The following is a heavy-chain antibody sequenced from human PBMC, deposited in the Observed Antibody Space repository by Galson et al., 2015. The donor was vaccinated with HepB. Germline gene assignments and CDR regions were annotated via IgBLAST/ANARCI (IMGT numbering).Heavy chain of an antibody. CDR3: ARGGRSSYWYFDL. J-gene: IGHJ2*01. CDR2: ISSSGSSI. Sequence: LRLSCAASGFTFSSYEMNWVRQAPGKGLEWVSYISSSGSSIYYADSVKGRFTISRDNAKNSLYLEMNSLRVEDTGVYNCARGGRSSYWYFDLWGRGTLVTVSS. CDR1: GFTFSSYE. V-gene: IGHV3-48*03.